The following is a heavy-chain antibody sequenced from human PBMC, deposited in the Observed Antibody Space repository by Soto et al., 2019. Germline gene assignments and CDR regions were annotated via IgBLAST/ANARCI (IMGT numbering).Heavy chain of an antibody. V-gene: IGHV3-23*01. Sequence: HPGGSLRLSCAASGFTFSSYAMSWVRQAPGKGLEWVSAISGSGGSTYYADSVKGRFTISRDNSKNTLYLQMNSLRAEDTAVYYCAKDRSCSGGSCYSGPFDYWGQGTLVTVSS. CDR2: ISGSGGST. CDR3: AKDRSCSGGSCYSGPFDY. CDR1: GFTFSSYA. D-gene: IGHD2-15*01. J-gene: IGHJ4*02.